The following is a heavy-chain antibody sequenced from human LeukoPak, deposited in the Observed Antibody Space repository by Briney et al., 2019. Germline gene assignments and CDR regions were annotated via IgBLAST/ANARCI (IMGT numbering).Heavy chain of an antibody. Sequence: HSGGSLRLSCAVSGFTVSNYGMSWVRQAPGKGLEWVAGISGSGGGTNYADSVKGRFTISRDNFKNTLYRQMNSLRAEDTAVYFCAKRGVVIRVILVGFHKEAYYFDSWGQGALVTVSS. CDR3: AKRGVVIRVILVGFHKEAYYFDS. CDR2: ISGSGGGT. CDR1: GFTVSNYG. J-gene: IGHJ4*02. D-gene: IGHD3-22*01. V-gene: IGHV3-23*01.